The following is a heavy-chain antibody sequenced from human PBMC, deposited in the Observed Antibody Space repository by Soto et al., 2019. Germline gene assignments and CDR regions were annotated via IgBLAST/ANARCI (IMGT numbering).Heavy chain of an antibody. CDR3: AKAPSIAVAGPYYYYGMDV. CDR2: ISGSGGST. J-gene: IGHJ6*02. Sequence: GGSLSLSCAASGFTFSSYAMSWVRQAPGKGLEWVSAISGSGGSTYYADSVKGRFTISRDNSKNTLYLQMNSLRAEDTAVYYCAKAPSIAVAGPYYYYGMDVWGQGTTVTVSS. V-gene: IGHV3-23*01. CDR1: GFTFSSYA. D-gene: IGHD6-19*01.